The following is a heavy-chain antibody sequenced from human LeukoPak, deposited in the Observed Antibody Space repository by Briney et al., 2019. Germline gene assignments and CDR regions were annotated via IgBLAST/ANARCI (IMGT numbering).Heavy chain of an antibody. J-gene: IGHJ4*02. CDR2: ISWNSGSI. V-gene: IGHV3-9*03. Sequence: GGSLRLSCAASGFTFDGYAMHWVRQAPGKGLEWVSGISWNSGSIGYADSVKGRFTISRDNAKNSLYLQMNSLRAEDMALYYCAKDQYCSSTSCHGGFDYWGQGTLVTVSS. CDR1: GFTFDGYA. D-gene: IGHD2-2*01. CDR3: AKDQYCSSTSCHGGFDY.